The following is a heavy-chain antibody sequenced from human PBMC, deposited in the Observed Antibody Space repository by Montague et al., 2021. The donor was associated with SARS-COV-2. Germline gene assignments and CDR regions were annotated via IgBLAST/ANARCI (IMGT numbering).Heavy chain of an antibody. J-gene: IGHJ6*03. Sequence: SETLSLTCAVYGGSFSGYYWNWIRQPPGKGLEWIGEINHSGSANYNPSLKRRVTISVDTSKNQFSLKLYSVTAADTAVYYCARLGEGVVPAPILGVGPYYSYFYMDVWGKGATVTVSS. V-gene: IGHV4-34*01. CDR2: INHSGSA. D-gene: IGHD2-2*02. CDR3: ARLGEGVVPAPILGVGPYYSYFYMDV. CDR1: GGSFSGYY.